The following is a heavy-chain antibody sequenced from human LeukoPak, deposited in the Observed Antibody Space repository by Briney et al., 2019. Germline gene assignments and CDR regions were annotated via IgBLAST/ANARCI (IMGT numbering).Heavy chain of an antibody. CDR2: ISSGGST. V-gene: IGHV3-66*01. CDR3: ARDVSFDY. CDR1: GFTVSSNY. D-gene: IGHD2-8*01. Sequence: GGSLRLSCAASGFTVSSNYMSWVSQAPGKGLEWVSVISSGGSTYYADSVKGRFTISRDNSKNTLYLQMNSLRAEDTAVYYCARDVSFDYWGQGTLVTVSS. J-gene: IGHJ4*02.